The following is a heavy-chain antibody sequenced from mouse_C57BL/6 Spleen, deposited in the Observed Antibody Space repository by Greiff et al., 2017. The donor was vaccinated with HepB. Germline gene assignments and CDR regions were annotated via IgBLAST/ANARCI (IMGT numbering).Heavy chain of an antibody. V-gene: IGHV1-52*01. CDR1: GYTFTSYW. Sequence: QVQLQQPGAELVRPGSSVKLSCKASGYTFTSYWMHWVKQRPIQGLEWIGNIDPSDSETHYNQKFKDKATLTVEKSSSKAYMQLNSLTSEDSAVDYYARGYDSYTFYAMDYWGQGTSVTVSS. D-gene: IGHD2-12*01. CDR2: IDPSDSET. CDR3: ARGYDSYTFYAMDY. J-gene: IGHJ4*01.